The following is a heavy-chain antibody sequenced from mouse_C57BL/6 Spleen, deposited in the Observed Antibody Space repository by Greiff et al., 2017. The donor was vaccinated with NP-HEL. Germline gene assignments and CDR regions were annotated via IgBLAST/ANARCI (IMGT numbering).Heavy chain of an antibody. V-gene: IGHV1-42*01. CDR1: GYSFTGYY. Sequence: VQLQQSGPELVKPGASVKISCKASGYSFTGYYMNWVKQSPEKSLEWIGEINPSTGGTTYNQKFKAKATLTVDKSSSTAYMQLKSLTSEDSAVYYCARSTGYYGSSAWFAYWGQGTLVTVSA. CDR3: ARSTGYYGSSAWFAY. CDR2: INPSTGGT. D-gene: IGHD1-1*01. J-gene: IGHJ3*01.